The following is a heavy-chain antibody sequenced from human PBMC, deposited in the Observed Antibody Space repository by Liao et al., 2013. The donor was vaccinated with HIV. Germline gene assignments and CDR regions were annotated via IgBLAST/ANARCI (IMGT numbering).Heavy chain of an antibody. CDR3: ARATTSIWYFDL. Sequence: YYWNWIRQPAGKGLEWIGRIYTSGATNYNPSLKSRVTMSVDTSKNQFSLKMSSVTAADTAVYFCARATTSIWYFDLWGRGALVAVSS. CDR2: IYTSGAT. CDR1: YY. J-gene: IGHJ2*01. D-gene: IGHD1-7*01. V-gene: IGHV4-4*07.